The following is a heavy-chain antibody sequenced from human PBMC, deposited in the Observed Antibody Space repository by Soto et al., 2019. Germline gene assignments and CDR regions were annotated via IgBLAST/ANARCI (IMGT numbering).Heavy chain of an antibody. CDR2: IYWDDDK. CDR3: AHRVLRTVFGLVTTTAIYFDF. Sequence: QITLNESGPTLVKPTQTLTLTCTFSGFSLTTSGVGVGWIRQSPGKAPEGLALIYWDDDKRYSPSLKSRLTIAKDPSKKQVVLTMANLEPADTATYYCAHRVLRTVFGLVTTTAIYFDFWGQGTPVAVSS. V-gene: IGHV2-5*02. J-gene: IGHJ4*02. CDR1: GFSLTTSGVG. D-gene: IGHD3-3*01.